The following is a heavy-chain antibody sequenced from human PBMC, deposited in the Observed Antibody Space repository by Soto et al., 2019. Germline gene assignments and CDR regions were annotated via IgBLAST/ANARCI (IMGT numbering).Heavy chain of an antibody. D-gene: IGHD1-20*01. V-gene: IGHV4-4*07. CDR1: VDSTSTYY. CDR3: ARYSNNWFQTEGMDV. CDR2: IDASGNT. Sequence: SETLSLTCTVSVDSTSTYYWSWIRRSAGKGLEWIGRIDASGNTNYNPSLKSRVTMSADTSKKQFSLKLTSVTAADTAVYYCARYSNNWFQTEGMDVWGQGTTVTVSS. J-gene: IGHJ6*02.